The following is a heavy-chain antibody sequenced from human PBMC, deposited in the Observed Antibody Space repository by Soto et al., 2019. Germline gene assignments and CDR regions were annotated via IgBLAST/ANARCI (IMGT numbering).Heavy chain of an antibody. CDR1: GYTFTRHD. D-gene: IGHD3-3*01. V-gene: IGHV1-8*01. CDR3: ARGRYYDFWSMDV. Sequence: ASVKVSCKASGYTFTRHDINWVRQATGQGLEWMGWMNPNSGNTGYGEKFQGRVSMTRDTAIGTAYMELSSLRSEDTAVYYCARGRYYDFWSMDVWGQGATVTVSS. J-gene: IGHJ6*02. CDR2: MNPNSGNT.